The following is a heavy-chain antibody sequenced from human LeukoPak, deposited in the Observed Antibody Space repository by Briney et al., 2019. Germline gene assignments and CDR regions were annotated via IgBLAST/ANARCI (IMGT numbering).Heavy chain of an antibody. CDR1: GFTLSTNA. J-gene: IGHJ4*02. D-gene: IGHD1-26*01. Sequence: PGGSLRLSCLTSGFTLSTNAMSLVRLAPGKGLEWISGISGSGASTYYADSVKGRFTISRDDSRNTLYLQMNSLRGDDTAVYYCAKDVGKWESLHFFDYWGQGTLVTVSS. CDR3: AKDVGKWESLHFFDY. V-gene: IGHV3-23*01. CDR2: ISGSGAST.